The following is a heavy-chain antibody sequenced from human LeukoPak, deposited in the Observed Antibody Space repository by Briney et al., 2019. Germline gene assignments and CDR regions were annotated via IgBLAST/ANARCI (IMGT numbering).Heavy chain of an antibody. D-gene: IGHD6-19*01. V-gene: IGHV1-18*01. CDR2: ISAYNGNT. Sequence: ASVKVSCRASGYTFNSYVISWVRQAPGQGLEWMGWISAYNGNTNYAQKLQGRVTVTTDTSTSTAYMELRSLRSDDTAVYYCARRAGYSSGRNFDYWGQGTLVTVSS. J-gene: IGHJ4*02. CDR1: GYTFNSYV. CDR3: ARRAGYSSGRNFDY.